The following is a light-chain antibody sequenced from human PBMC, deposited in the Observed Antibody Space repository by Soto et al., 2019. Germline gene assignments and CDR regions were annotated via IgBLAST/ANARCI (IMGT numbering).Light chain of an antibody. CDR1: QTLXGH. CDR2: HAS. J-gene: IGKJ5*01. Sequence: IQMTQYPSSLSASVGDSVTITCRASQTLXGHFNWDQEKPGKAPEILXDHASYLEKGAPSRFSGSGSATEFTLTISSLHPYDFATYYCQQYKSDSSTFGQGTRLDI. V-gene: IGKV1-5*01. CDR3: QQYKSDSST.